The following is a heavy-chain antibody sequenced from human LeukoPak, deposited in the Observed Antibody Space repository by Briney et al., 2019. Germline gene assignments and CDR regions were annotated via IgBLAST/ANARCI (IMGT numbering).Heavy chain of an antibody. CDR1: GYTFTSYG. CDR3: ARDPTAYCSGGSCYSGALDY. CDR2: ISAYNGNR. Sequence: ASVKVSCKASGYTFTSYGISWVRQAPGQGLEWMEWISAYNGNRNYAQKLQGRVTTTTDTSTSTAYMELRSLRPDDTAVYYCARDPTAYCSGGSCYSGALDYWGQGTLVIVSS. D-gene: IGHD2-15*01. J-gene: IGHJ4*02. V-gene: IGHV1-18*01.